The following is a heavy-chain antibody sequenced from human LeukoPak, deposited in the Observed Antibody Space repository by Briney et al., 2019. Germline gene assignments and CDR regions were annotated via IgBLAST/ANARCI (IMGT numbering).Heavy chain of an antibody. J-gene: IGHJ4*02. CDR3: AKDASPKRGQSHFAY. Sequence: GGSLRLSCAASGFTFSSYAMSRVRQAPGKGLEWVSAISGSGGSTYYEDSVKGRFTISRDNSKNTLYLQMNSLRAEDTAVYYCAKDASPKRGQSHFAYWGQGTLVTVSS. V-gene: IGHV3-23*01. CDR2: ISGSGGST. CDR1: GFTFSSYA.